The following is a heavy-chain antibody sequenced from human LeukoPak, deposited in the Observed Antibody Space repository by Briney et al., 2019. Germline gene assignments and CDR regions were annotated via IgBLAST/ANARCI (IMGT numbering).Heavy chain of an antibody. V-gene: IGHV1-69*01. Sequence: SVKVSCKASGGTFSSYAISWARQAPGQGLEWMGGIIPIFGTANYAQKFQGRVTITADESTSTAYMELSSLRSEDTAVYYCARADYDFWSGYSTRNSYYYYMDVWGKGTTVTVSS. CDR2: IIPIFGTA. J-gene: IGHJ6*03. D-gene: IGHD3-3*01. CDR3: ARADYDFWSGYSTRNSYYYYMDV. CDR1: GGTFSSYA.